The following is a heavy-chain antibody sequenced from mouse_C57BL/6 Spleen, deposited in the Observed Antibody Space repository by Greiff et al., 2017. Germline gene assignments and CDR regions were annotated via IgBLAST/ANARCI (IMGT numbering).Heavy chain of an antibody. D-gene: IGHD2-5*01. CDR2: INPYNGGT. CDR1: GYTFTDYY. J-gene: IGHJ4*01. V-gene: IGHV1-19*01. Sequence: VQLQQSGPVLVKPGASVKMSCKASGYTFTDYYMNWVKQSHGKSLEWIGVINPYNGGTSYNQKFKGKATLTVDKSSSTAYMELNSLTSEDSAVYYCARNSNYPYYYAMDYWGQGTSVTVSS. CDR3: ARNSNYPYYYAMDY.